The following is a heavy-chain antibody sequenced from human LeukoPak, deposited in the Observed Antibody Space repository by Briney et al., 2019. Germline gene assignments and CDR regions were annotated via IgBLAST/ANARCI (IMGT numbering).Heavy chain of an antibody. Sequence: SETLSLTCVVYGGSFSGYYWSWIRQPPGKGLEWIGYIYYSGSTNYNPSLKSRVTISVDTSKNQFSLKLSSVTAADTAVYYCARAANYYYYMDVWGKGTTVTISS. CDR3: ARAANYYYYMDV. V-gene: IGHV4-59*01. CDR1: GGSFSGYY. J-gene: IGHJ6*03. CDR2: IYYSGST.